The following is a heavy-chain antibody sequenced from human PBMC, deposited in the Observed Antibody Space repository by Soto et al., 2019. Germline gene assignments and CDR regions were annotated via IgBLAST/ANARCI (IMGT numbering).Heavy chain of an antibody. CDR2: INHSGFT. V-gene: IGHV4-39*07. J-gene: IGHJ4*02. D-gene: IGHD2-2*01. CDR1: GGSISSSSYY. Sequence: LSLTCTVSGGSISSSSYYWTWIRQAPGEGLEWIGEINHSGFTSYNPSLKSRLTMSVDKSKNHFSLTLTSVTAADTAVYYCARLDTSWFLWGQGTLVTVSS. CDR3: ARLDTSWFL.